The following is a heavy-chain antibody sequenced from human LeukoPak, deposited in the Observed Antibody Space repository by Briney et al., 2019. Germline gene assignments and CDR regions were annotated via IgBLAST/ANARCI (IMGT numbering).Heavy chain of an antibody. J-gene: IGHJ1*01. CDR2: IYHSGST. CDR1: GGSISSGGYY. D-gene: IGHD2-15*01. Sequence: SQTLSLTCTVSGGSISSGGYYWSWIRQPPGKGLEWIGYIYHSGSTYYNPSLKSRVTISVDRSKNQFSLKLSSVTAADTAVYYCARCGDCSGGTYTFQHWGQGTLVTVSS. CDR3: ARCGDCSGGTYTFQH. V-gene: IGHV4-30-2*01.